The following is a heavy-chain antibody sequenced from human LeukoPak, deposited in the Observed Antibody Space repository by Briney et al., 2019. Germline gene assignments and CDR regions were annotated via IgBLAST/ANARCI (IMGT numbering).Heavy chain of an antibody. J-gene: IGHJ5*02. CDR2: IFTSGTT. CDR1: GGSISSYY. Sequence: SETLSLTCTVSGGSISSYYWSWIRQPAGKGLEWIGHIFTSGTTNYNPSLNSRVTISVDTSKNHFSLKLNSVTAADTAVYYCARDHLANLASRLFDPWGQGTLVTVSS. D-gene: IGHD3-3*01. V-gene: IGHV4-4*07. CDR3: ARDHLANLASRLFDP.